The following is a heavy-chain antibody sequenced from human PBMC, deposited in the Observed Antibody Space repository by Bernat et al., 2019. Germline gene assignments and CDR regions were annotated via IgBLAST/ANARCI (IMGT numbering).Heavy chain of an antibody. Sequence: QVQLVESGGGVVQPGRSLRLSCAASGFTFSSYAMHWVRQAPGKGLEWVAVTSYDGSNKYYADSVKGRFTISRDNSKNTLYLQMNSLRAEDTAVYYCARDLDPMIVVVITTEMFDYWGQGTLVTVSS. D-gene: IGHD3-22*01. V-gene: IGHV3-30-3*01. CDR2: TSYDGSNK. CDR1: GFTFSSYA. J-gene: IGHJ4*02. CDR3: ARDLDPMIVVVITTEMFDY.